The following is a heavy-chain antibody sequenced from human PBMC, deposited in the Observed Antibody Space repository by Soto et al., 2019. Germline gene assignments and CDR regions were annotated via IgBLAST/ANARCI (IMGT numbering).Heavy chain of an antibody. Sequence: EVQLVESGGGLVKPGGSLRLSCAASGFTFSSYSMNWVRQAPGKGLEWVSSISSSSSYIYYADSVKGRFTISRDNAKNSLYLQMNSLRAEDTAVYYCASPLFLIAARLPYYGMDFWGQGTTVTVSS. CDR3: ASPLFLIAARLPYYGMDF. D-gene: IGHD6-6*01. CDR2: ISSSSSYI. J-gene: IGHJ6*02. V-gene: IGHV3-21*01. CDR1: GFTFSSYS.